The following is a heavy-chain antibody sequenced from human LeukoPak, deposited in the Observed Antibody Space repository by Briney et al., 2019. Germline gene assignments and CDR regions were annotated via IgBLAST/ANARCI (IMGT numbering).Heavy chain of an antibody. V-gene: IGHV1-46*01. CDR3: ASGLKIAAAGMVTPVFQDY. D-gene: IGHD6-13*01. Sequence: ASVKVSCKASGYTFTSYYMHWVRQAPGQGLEWMGIINPSGGSTSYAQKFQGRVTMTRDTSISTAYMELSRLRSDDTAVYYCASGLKIAAAGMVTPVFQDYWGQGTLVTVSS. J-gene: IGHJ4*02. CDR1: GYTFTSYY. CDR2: INPSGGST.